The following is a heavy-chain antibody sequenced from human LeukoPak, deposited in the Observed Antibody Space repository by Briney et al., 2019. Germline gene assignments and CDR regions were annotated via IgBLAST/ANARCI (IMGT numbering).Heavy chain of an antibody. CDR1: GFTFSSSW. CDR3: ARDNPPDY. V-gene: IGHV3-7*03. Sequence: SGGSLRLSCVASGFTFSSSWMSWVRQAPGKGLEWVANIKQDGSEKSYVESVRGRFTISRDNAKNSLYLRLNSLRAEDTALYYCARDNPPDYWGQGTLVTVSS. J-gene: IGHJ4*02. CDR2: IKQDGSEK.